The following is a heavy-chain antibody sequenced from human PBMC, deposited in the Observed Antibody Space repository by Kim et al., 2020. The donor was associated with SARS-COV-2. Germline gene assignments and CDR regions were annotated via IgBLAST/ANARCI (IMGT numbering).Heavy chain of an antibody. Sequence: AIRGSGGRTYYADSVKGRFTISRDNSKNTLYLQMNSLRAEDTAVYYCAKASITIFGVVISHYYYYYMDVWGKGTTVTVSS. CDR3: AKASITIFGVVISHYYYYYMDV. CDR2: IRGSGGRT. D-gene: IGHD3-3*01. J-gene: IGHJ6*03. V-gene: IGHV3-23*01.